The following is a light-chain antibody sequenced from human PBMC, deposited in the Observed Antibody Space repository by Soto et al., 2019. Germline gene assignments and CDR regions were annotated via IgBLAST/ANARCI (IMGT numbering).Light chain of an antibody. CDR3: QHYNTYSTWT. Sequence: IQMTHSPSTLSASVLDRVTITFRSSQSISSWLSWYQQKPGKAPKLLIYDASSLQSGVPSRFSGSGSGTEFTLTISGLQPDDFATYYCQHYNTYSTWTFGQGTKVDIK. J-gene: IGKJ1*01. V-gene: IGKV1-5*01. CDR2: DAS. CDR1: QSISSW.